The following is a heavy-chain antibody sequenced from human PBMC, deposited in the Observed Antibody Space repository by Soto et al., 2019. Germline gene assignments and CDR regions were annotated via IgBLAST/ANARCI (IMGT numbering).Heavy chain of an antibody. CDR1: GYTFTSYG. V-gene: IGHV1-18*01. Sequence: QVQLVQSGAEVKKPGASVKVSCKASGYTFTSYGISWVRQDPGQGLEWMGWIRAYNGNTNYAQKLQGRVTMTTDTSTSTAYVELRSLRSDDTAVHYCAREPPYCSGGSCYWDYYYYYYMDVWGKGTTVTVSS. D-gene: IGHD2-15*01. CDR3: AREPPYCSGGSCYWDYYYYYYMDV. CDR2: IRAYNGNT. J-gene: IGHJ6*03.